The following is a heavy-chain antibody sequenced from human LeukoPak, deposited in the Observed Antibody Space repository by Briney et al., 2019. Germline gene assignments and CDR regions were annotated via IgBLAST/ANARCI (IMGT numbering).Heavy chain of an antibody. V-gene: IGHV3-21*06. CDR1: GFTFSAFS. CDR3: AKVLIADSYYDSTGAHDGFDM. Sequence: GGSLRLSCAVSGFTFSAFSMNWVRQAPGKGLEWLSSISSSSRYINCADSVKGRLTISRDNAKNSVFLQMNSLRAEDTAVYYCAKVLIADSYYDSTGAHDGFDMWGQGTMVTVSS. CDR2: ISSSSRYI. J-gene: IGHJ3*02. D-gene: IGHD3-22*01.